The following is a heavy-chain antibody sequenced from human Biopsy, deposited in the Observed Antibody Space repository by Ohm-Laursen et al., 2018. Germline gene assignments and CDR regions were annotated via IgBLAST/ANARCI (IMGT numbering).Heavy chain of an antibody. J-gene: IGHJ4*02. CDR2: FAPEDGKT. D-gene: IGHD6-19*01. Sequence: SSVKVSCTVSGYTLTELSMHWVRQAPGNGLEWLGGFAPEDGKTFYAQKFQGRVTMTEDPSTDTAYKELSSLRSEDTAVYYCATGFTSGWYHFDYWGQGTLVTVSS. V-gene: IGHV1-24*01. CDR3: ATGFTSGWYHFDY. CDR1: GYTLTELS.